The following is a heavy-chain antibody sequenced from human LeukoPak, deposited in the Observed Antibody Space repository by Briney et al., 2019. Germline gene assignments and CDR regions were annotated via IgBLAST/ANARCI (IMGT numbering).Heavy chain of an antibody. CDR1: GGTFSSYA. Sequence: ASVKVSCKASGGTFSSYAISWVRQAPGQGLEWMGWISAYNGNTNYAQKFQGRVTMTRDTSISTAYMELSRLGSDDTAVYYCARVVVVGWGQGTLVTVSS. D-gene: IGHD3-22*01. V-gene: IGHV1-18*01. CDR3: ARVVVVG. J-gene: IGHJ4*02. CDR2: ISAYNGNT.